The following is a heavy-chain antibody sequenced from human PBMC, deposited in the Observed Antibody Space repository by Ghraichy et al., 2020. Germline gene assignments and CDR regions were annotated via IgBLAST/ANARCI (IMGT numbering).Heavy chain of an antibody. V-gene: IGHV3-7*03. Sequence: ETLSLTCAASGFRFNTFWMNWVRQAPGKGLEGVAKIKEDGSDRRYVDSVRGRFTISRDNAKNLVYLQMNSLRPEDTAVYYCARDLPGKGRGAFDFWGRGTTVTVSS. CDR2: IKEDGSDR. J-gene: IGHJ3*01. CDR3: ARDLPGKGRGAFDF. D-gene: IGHD1-14*01. CDR1: GFRFNTFW.